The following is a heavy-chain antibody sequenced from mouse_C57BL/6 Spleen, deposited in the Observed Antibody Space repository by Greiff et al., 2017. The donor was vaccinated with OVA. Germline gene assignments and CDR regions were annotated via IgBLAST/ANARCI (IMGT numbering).Heavy chain of an antibody. V-gene: IGHV3-1*01. J-gene: IGHJ1*03. CDR3: ARGGMITWYFDV. CDR1: GYSITSGYD. Sequence: EVKVEESGPGMVKPSQSLSLTCTVTGYSITSGYDWHWIRHFPGNKLEWMGYISYSGSTNYNPSLKSRISITHDTSKNHFFLKLNSVTTEDTATYYCARGGMITWYFDVWGTGTTVTVSS. CDR2: ISYSGST. D-gene: IGHD2-4*01.